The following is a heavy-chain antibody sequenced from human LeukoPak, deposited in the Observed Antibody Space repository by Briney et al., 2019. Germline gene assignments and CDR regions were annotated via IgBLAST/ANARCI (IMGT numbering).Heavy chain of an antibody. D-gene: IGHD5-12*01. J-gene: IGHJ4*02. CDR1: GFSFSNYG. Sequence: PGGSLRLSCAAFGFSFSNYGMNWVRQAPGKGLEWVSGITGSGDRTYYADSVKGRFTISRDNSKNTVYLQMNSLRAEDTAVYYCARDLNRISGYDSIDYWGQGTLVTVSS. V-gene: IGHV3-23*01. CDR2: ITGSGDRT. CDR3: ARDLNRISGYDSIDY.